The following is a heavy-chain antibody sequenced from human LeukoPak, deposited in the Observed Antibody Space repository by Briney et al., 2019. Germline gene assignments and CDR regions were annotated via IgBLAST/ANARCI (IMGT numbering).Heavy chain of an antibody. CDR3: TTDKGYYDSSGYSTGWYAFDI. CDR1: GFTFSSYA. Sequence: PGGSLRLSCAASGFTFSSYAMSWVRQAPGKGLEWVSAISGSGGSTYYADSVKGRFTISRDNSKNTLYLQMNSLRAEDTAVYYCTTDKGYYDSSGYSTGWYAFDIWGQGTMVTVSS. CDR2: ISGSGGST. V-gene: IGHV3-23*01. J-gene: IGHJ3*02. D-gene: IGHD3-22*01.